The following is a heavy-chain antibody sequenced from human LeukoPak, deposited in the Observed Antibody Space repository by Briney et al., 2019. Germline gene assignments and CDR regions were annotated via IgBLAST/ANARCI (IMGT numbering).Heavy chain of an antibody. D-gene: IGHD3-22*01. CDR1: GGSISSSSYY. Sequence: PSETLSLTCTVSGGSISSSSYYWGWIRQPPGKGLEWIGSIYYSGSTYYNPSLKSRVTISADTSKNQFSLKLSSVTAADTAVYYCATGGSHDSSGFDYWGQGTLVTVSS. CDR2: IYYSGST. CDR3: ATGGSHDSSGFDY. J-gene: IGHJ4*02. V-gene: IGHV4-39*01.